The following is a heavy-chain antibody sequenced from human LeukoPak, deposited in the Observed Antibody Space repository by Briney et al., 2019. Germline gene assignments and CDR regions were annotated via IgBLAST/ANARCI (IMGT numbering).Heavy chain of an antibody. J-gene: IGHJ5*02. V-gene: IGHV1-3*01. CDR1: GYTFTSYA. CDR2: INAGNGNT. D-gene: IGHD2-2*01. CDR3: ARGALRALYCSSTSCPDWFDP. Sequence: ASVKVSCKASGYTFTSYAMHWVRQAPGQRLEWMGRINAGNGNTKYSQKFQGRVTITRDTSASTAYMELSSLRSEDTAVYYCARGALRALYCSSTSCPDWFDPWGQGTLVTVSS.